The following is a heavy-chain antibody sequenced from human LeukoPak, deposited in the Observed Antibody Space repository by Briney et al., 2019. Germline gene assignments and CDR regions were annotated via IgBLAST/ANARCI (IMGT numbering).Heavy chain of an antibody. Sequence: GGSLRLSCAASGFTFSSYAMHWVRQAPGKGLEWVAVISYDGSNKYYADSVKGRFTISRDNSKNTLYLQMNSLRAEDTAVYYCARGGGQYYYDSSGYYFDHWGQGTLVTVSS. CDR3: ARGGGQYYYDSSGYYFDH. D-gene: IGHD3-22*01. V-gene: IGHV3-30-3*01. J-gene: IGHJ4*02. CDR1: GFTFSSYA. CDR2: ISYDGSNK.